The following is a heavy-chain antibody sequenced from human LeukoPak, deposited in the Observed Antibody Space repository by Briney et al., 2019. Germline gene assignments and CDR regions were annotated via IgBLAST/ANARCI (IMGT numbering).Heavy chain of an antibody. V-gene: IGHV1-69*01. Sequence: ASVKVSCKASGGTFSSYAISWVRQAPGQGLEWMGGIIPIFGTANYAQKFQGRVTITADESTSTAYMELSSLRSEDTAVYYCARVLSLVLTVTERAFDIWGQGTMVTVSS. CDR2: IIPIFGTA. CDR3: ARVLSLVLTVTERAFDI. J-gene: IGHJ3*02. CDR1: GGTFSSYA. D-gene: IGHD4-17*01.